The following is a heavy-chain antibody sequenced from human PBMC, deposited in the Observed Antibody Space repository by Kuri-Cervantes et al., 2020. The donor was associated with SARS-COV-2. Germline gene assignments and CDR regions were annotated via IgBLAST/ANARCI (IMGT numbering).Heavy chain of an antibody. CDR2: ISSTSSYI. D-gene: IGHD6-13*01. CDR3: ARDCSSPYKYYYYYYMDV. Sequence: GESLKISCAASGFTFSSYSMNWVRQAPGKGLEWVSSISSTSSYIYYADSVKGRFTISRDNAENPLYLQMNSLRAEDTAVYYCARDCSSPYKYYYYYYMDVWGKGATVTVSS. V-gene: IGHV3-21*01. CDR1: GFTFSSYS. J-gene: IGHJ6*03.